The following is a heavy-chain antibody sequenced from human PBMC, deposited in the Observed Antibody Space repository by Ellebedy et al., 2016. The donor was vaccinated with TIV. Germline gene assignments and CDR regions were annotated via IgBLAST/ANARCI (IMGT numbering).Heavy chain of an antibody. J-gene: IGHJ4*01. CDR2: INQGGSET. V-gene: IGHV3-7*01. Sequence: GGSLRLXXAASGFTFSTYWMSWVRQAPGKGLEWVANINQGGSETYYVDSVKGRFTMSRDNAKNSLYLQLNSLRAEDTAVYCCARSPATGTVDYWGHGTLVTVSS. CDR1: GFTFSTYW. D-gene: IGHD1-1*01. CDR3: ARSPATGTVDY.